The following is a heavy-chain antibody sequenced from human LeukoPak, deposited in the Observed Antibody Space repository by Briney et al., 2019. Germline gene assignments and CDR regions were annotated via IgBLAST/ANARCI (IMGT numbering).Heavy chain of an antibody. D-gene: IGHD4-17*01. J-gene: IGHJ5*02. CDR3: ARGPLLVYGDTQYNWFDP. V-gene: IGHV4-39*07. CDR2: IYYSGST. CDR1: GGSISSSSYY. Sequence: SETLSLTCTVSGGSISSSSYYWGWIRQPPGKGLEWIGSIYYSGSTYYNPSLKSRVTISVDTSKNQFSLKLSSVTAADTAVYYCARGPLLVYGDTQYNWFDPWGQGTLVTVSS.